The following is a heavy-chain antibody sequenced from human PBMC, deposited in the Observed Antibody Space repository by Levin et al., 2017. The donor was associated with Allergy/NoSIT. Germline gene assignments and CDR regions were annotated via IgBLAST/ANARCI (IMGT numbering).Heavy chain of an antibody. CDR1: GFTFSGYA. CDR2: ISASGFST. J-gene: IGHJ3*02. Sequence: GGSLRLSCAASGFTFSGYAMSWVRRAPGKGLEWVASISASGFSTPSADAVKGRFTISRDNSDKTLYLQMSGLRVEDTAVYYCAKDSQSGEYYYGCGVFDIWGQGTLVTVSS. V-gene: IGHV3-23*01. D-gene: IGHD3-10*01. CDR3: AKDSQSGEYYYGCGVFDI.